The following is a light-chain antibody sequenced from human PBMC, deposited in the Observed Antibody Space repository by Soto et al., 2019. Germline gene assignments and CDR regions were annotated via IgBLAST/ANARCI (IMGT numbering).Light chain of an antibody. CDR3: QQYNGWLWT. CDR1: QSVSGN. J-gene: IGKJ1*01. V-gene: IGKV3D-15*01. Sequence: EIVMTQSPATLSASPGERVTLSCGVSQSVSGNLAWYQQKPGQAPRLLIYGAVTRATGIPARFSCRGSGTEFTLTITSLQSEDFAVYFCQQYNGWLWTFGQGTKVDIK. CDR2: GAV.